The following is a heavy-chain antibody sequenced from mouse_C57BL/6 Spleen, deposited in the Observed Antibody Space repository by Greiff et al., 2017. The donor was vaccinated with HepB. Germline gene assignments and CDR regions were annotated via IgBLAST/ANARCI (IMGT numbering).Heavy chain of an antibody. Sequence: VQLQQPGAELVRPGSSVKLSCKASGYTFTSYWMHWVKQRPIQGLEWIGNIDPSDSETHYNQKFKDKATLTVDKSSSTAYMQLSSLTSEDSAVYYCARDVNYYGSSPSYYAMDYWGQGTSVTVSS. CDR2: IDPSDSET. V-gene: IGHV1-52*01. J-gene: IGHJ4*01. CDR3: ARDVNYYGSSPSYYAMDY. D-gene: IGHD1-1*01. CDR1: GYTFTSYW.